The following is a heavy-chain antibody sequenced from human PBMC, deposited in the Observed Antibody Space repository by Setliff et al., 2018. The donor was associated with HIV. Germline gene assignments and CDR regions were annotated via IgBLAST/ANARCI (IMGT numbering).Heavy chain of an antibody. CDR2: MNSKGES. Sequence: SETLSLTCTVSGGSIRVDNYFWGWIRQPPGKGLEWIGIMNSKGESFYNASFTNGVLISIDTSKNQFSLKLSSVTAADAAVYYCARILLYDSSAYFVNAFDIWGQGTMVTVSS. D-gene: IGHD3-22*01. CDR3: ARILLYDSSAYFVNAFDI. J-gene: IGHJ3*02. CDR1: GGSIRVDNYF. V-gene: IGHV4-39*01.